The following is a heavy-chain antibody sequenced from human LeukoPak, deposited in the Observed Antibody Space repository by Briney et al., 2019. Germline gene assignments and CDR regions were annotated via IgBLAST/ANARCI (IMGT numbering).Heavy chain of an antibody. V-gene: IGHV3-21*01. D-gene: IGHD3-22*01. Sequence: GGSLRLSCAASGFTFSSYSMNWVRQAPGKGLEWVSSISSSSSYIYYADSVKGRFTISRDNAKNSLYLQMNSLRAEDTAAYYCARDARSIGYYQDYWGQGTLVTVSS. CDR1: GFTFSSYS. CDR2: ISSSSSYI. J-gene: IGHJ4*02. CDR3: ARDARSIGYYQDY.